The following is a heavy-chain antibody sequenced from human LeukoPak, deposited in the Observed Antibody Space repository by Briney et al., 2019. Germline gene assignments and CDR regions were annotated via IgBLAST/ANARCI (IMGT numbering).Heavy chain of an antibody. V-gene: IGHV1-2*04. J-gene: IGHJ1*01. CDR3: ARDLRYYYDSSAQPAEYFQH. CDR1: GYTLTELS. Sequence: ASVKVSCKVSGYTLTELSMHWVRQAPGQGLEWMGWINPNSGGTNYAQKFQGWVTMTRDTSISTAYMELSRLRSDDTAVYYCARDLRYYYDSSAQPAEYFQHWGQGTLVTVSS. CDR2: INPNSGGT. D-gene: IGHD3-22*01.